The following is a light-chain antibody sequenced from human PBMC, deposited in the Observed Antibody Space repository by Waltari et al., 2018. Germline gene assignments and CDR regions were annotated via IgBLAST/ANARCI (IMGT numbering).Light chain of an antibody. Sequence: QSALTQPPSASGSPGQSVTISCTGTSSDVGGYNYVSWYQQHPGKAPKFLIYEVSKRPSGVPDRFSGSKSGNAASLTVSGLQAEDEADYYGSSYAGSNNWVFGGGTKLTVL. CDR3: SSYAGSNNWV. CDR2: EVS. J-gene: IGLJ3*02. V-gene: IGLV2-8*01. CDR1: SSDVGGYNY.